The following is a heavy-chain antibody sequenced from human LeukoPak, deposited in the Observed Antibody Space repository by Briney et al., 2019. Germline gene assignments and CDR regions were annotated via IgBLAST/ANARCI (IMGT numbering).Heavy chain of an antibody. V-gene: IGHV3-23*01. J-gene: IGHJ4*02. Sequence: GGSLRLSCAGSGFTFSNYAMTWVRQAPGTGLKWVSAISGSGRSTYYADSVKGRFTISRDNSKNTLYLQMSSLRAEDTAVYYCAKTCGGECYSDFDYWGQGTLVTVSS. CDR2: ISGSGRST. CDR3: AKTCGGECYSDFDY. CDR1: GFTFSNYA. D-gene: IGHD2-21*01.